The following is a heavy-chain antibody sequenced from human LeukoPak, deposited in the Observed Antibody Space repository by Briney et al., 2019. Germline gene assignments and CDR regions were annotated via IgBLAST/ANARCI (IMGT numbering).Heavy chain of an antibody. CDR2: INPSGGST. CDR1: GYTFTSYY. V-gene: IGHV1-46*01. D-gene: IGHD6-13*01. J-gene: IGHJ4*02. CDR3: ARTYSSSDEFDY. Sequence: GASVKVSCKASGYTFTSYYIHWERQAPGQGLEWMGIINPSGGSTTYAQKFQGRVAMTRDTSTSRVYMEVSSLRSEDTAVYYCARTYSSSDEFDYWGQGTLVTVSS.